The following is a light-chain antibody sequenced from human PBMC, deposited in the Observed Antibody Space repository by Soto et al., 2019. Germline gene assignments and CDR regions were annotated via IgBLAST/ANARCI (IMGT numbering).Light chain of an antibody. Sequence: DIPMTQSPSSVSASVGDRVTITCRASQNVNNWLAWYQQKPGKAPKLLIYTASQLQTGVPSRFSGRGSGTDFTLTITRLQPEDFATYYCQQADTCPLPVGGRTTVEIK. J-gene: IGKJ4*01. CDR1: QNVNNW. CDR3: QQADTCPLP. CDR2: TAS. V-gene: IGKV1-12*01.